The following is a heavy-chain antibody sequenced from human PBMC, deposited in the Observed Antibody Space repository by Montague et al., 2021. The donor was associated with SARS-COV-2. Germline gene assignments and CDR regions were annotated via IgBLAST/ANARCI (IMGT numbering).Heavy chain of an antibody. CDR2: FYHSGST. D-gene: IGHD2-15*01. CDR3: ARGLGGGSGSDFDY. Sequence: SETLSLTCTVYGGSFSGYYWSWIRQPPGKGLEWIGKFYHSGSTNYNPSLKSRVTISVDTSKKQFSLKLSSVTAADTAVYYCARGLGGGSGSDFDYWGQGTMVTVSS. J-gene: IGHJ4*01. CDR1: GGSFSGYY. V-gene: IGHV4-34*01.